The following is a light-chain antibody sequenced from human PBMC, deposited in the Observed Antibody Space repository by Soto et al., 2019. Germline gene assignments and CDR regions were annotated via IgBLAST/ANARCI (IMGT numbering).Light chain of an antibody. V-gene: IGLV3-1*01. J-gene: IGLJ2*01. Sequence: SYELTQAPSVSVSPGQTASITCSGDKLDKKYVSWYQQKPGQSPVLVIYQDIKRPSGIPERVSGSNSGNTATLTISGTQAMDEADYYCQAWDNTTAIFGGGTQLTVL. CDR2: QDI. CDR1: KLDKKY. CDR3: QAWDNTTAI.